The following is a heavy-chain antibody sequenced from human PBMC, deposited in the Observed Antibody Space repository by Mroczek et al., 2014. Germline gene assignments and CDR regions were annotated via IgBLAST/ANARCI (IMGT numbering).Heavy chain of an antibody. Sequence: QVQLQESGPGLVKPSETLSLTCTVSGGSISSSSYYWGWIRQPPGKGLEWIGSIYYSGSTYYNPSLKSRVTISVDTSKNQFSLKLSSVTAADTAVYYCATQRPLITFGGVIAERDYWGQGTLVTVSS. J-gene: IGHJ4*02. D-gene: IGHD3-16*02. V-gene: IGHV4-39*01. CDR2: IYYSGST. CDR3: ATQRPLITFGGVIAERDY. CDR1: GGSISSSSYY.